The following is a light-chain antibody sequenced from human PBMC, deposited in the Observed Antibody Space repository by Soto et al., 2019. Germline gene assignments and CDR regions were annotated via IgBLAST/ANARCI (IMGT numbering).Light chain of an antibody. CDR3: SSHTSSSLYV. CDR1: SSDVGGYEY. Sequence: QSVLTQPASVSGSPGQSITISCTGTSSDVGGYEYVSWYQHHPGKAPKLMIYDVSNRPSGVSNRFSGSKSGNTASLTISGLQAEDEADYYCSSHTSSSLYVFGTGTKLTVL. V-gene: IGLV2-14*03. J-gene: IGLJ1*01. CDR2: DVS.